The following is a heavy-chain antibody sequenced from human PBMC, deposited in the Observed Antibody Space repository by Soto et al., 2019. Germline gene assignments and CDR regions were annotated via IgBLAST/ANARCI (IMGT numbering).Heavy chain of an antibody. CDR1: GFPFSTYS. CDR3: ARAPQLVAPAATGFDS. D-gene: IGHD2-2*01. CDR2: ISASTLTT. J-gene: IGHJ4*02. V-gene: IGHV3-48*02. Sequence: GGSLRLSCAASGFPFSTYSMSWVRQAPGKGLEWISYISASTLTTFYADNVKGRFTISRDTAQNSLYLQMNSLRDEDTAVYFCARAPQLVAPAATGFDSWGQGTLVTVSS.